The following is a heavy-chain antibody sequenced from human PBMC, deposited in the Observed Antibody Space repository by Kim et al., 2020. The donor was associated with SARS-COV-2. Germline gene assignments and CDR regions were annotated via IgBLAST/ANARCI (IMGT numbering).Heavy chain of an antibody. D-gene: IGHD4-17*01. Sequence: YNPSLKSRVTISVDTSKNQFSLKLSSVTAADTAVYYCARALRDYGDYFDYWGQGTLVTVSS. J-gene: IGHJ4*02. V-gene: IGHV4-59*01. CDR3: ARALRDYGDYFDY.